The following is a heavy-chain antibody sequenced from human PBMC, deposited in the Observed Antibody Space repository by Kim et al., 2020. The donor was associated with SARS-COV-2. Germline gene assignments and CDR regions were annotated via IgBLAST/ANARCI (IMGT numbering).Heavy chain of an antibody. CDR2: IGHDGLNA. D-gene: IGHD1-1*01. J-gene: IGHJ5*01. CDR3: VREDRPTTAPRYNWFDS. V-gene: IGHV3-23*01. CDR1: GFTFSNYA. Sequence: GGSLRLSCAASGFTFSNYAISWVRQFPGKGLEWVSMIGHDGLNAYYAESVKARFSISRDSSKNTVYLQMNTLRVDDTALYFCVREDRPTTAPRYNWFDSWGQGTQVTVSS.